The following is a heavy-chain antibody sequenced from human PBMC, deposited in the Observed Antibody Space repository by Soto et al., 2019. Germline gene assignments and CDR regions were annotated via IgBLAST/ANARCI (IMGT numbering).Heavy chain of an antibody. CDR2: ISSSGSDA. V-gene: IGHV3-11*06. D-gene: IGHD3-3*01. CDR1: GFIFDDYY. J-gene: IGHJ6*02. Sequence: GGSLRLSCVASGFIFDDYYMNWIRQTPGKGLEWVSYISSSGSDANSADSVKGRFSISRDNAKNVVYLQMNRLSAEDTAIYYCARAITILVDYYGMHVWGHGTTVTVSS. CDR3: ARAITILVDYYGMHV.